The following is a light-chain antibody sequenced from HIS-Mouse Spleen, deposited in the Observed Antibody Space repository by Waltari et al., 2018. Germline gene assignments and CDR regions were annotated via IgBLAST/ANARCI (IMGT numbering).Light chain of an antibody. CDR1: SGSIASNY. CDR2: EDN. CDR3: QSYDSSNVV. J-gene: IGLJ2*01. V-gene: IGLV6-57*02. Sequence: NFMLTQPHSVSESPGKPVTISCTGSSGSIASNYLQWYQQRPGSAPTTVIYEDNQRPSGVPDRFSGSIDSSSNSASLTISGLKTEDEADYYCQSYDSSNVVFGGGTKLTVL.